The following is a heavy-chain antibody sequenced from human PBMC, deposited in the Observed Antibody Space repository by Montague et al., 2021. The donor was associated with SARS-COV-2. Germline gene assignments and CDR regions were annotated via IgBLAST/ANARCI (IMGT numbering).Heavy chain of an antibody. CDR3: ARLLRSCTNGVCRTYYYYGMDV. CDR2: IYYSGST. CDR1: GGSISGYY. D-gene: IGHD2-8*01. Sequence: SETLSLTCIVSGGSISGYYWSWIRQPPGKGLEWIGYIYYSGSTNYNPSLESRVTVSVDRSKNQVSLKLSSVTAADTAVYYCARLLRSCTNGVCRTYYYYGMDVWGQGTTVTVSS. V-gene: IGHV4-59*01. J-gene: IGHJ6*02.